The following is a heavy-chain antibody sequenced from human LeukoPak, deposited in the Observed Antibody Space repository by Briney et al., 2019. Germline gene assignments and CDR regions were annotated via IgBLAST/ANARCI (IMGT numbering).Heavy chain of an antibody. Sequence: ASVKVSCKASGYTFTSYGISWVRQAPGQGLEWMGWISAYNGNTNYAQKLQGRVTMTTDTSTSTAYMELRSLRSDDTAVYYCARDADIVVVLAAPGFDYWGQGTLVTVSS. J-gene: IGHJ4*02. CDR2: ISAYNGNT. D-gene: IGHD2-2*01. CDR3: ARDADIVVVLAAPGFDY. V-gene: IGHV1-18*01. CDR1: GYTFTSYG.